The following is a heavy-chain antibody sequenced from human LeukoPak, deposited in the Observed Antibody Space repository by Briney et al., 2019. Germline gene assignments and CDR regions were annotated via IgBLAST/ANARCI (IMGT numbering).Heavy chain of an antibody. Sequence: SETLSLTCTVSGGSISSSSYYWGWIRQPPGKGLEWIGNIYYTGSTNYNASVKSRVTISVDSSKNQFSLRLSSVTAADTAVYYCAGTYYYDSGNDQRHHNYFDPWGQGTLVTVSS. CDR1: GGSISSSSYY. CDR3: AGTYYYDSGNDQRHHNYFDP. D-gene: IGHD3-22*01. V-gene: IGHV4-39*01. J-gene: IGHJ5*02. CDR2: IYYTGST.